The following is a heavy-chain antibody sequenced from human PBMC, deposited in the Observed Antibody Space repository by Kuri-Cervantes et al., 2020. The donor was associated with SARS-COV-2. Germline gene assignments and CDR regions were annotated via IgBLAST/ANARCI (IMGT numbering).Heavy chain of an antibody. V-gene: IGHV5-51*01. D-gene: IGHD3-10*02. CDR3: AKPETAYYVGY. Sequence: GGSLRLSCKGSGYSFTSYWIGWVRQMPGKGLEWMGIIYPGDSDTRYSPSFQGQVTISADKSISTAYLQWSSLKASDTAMYYCAKPETAYYVGYWGQGTLDTVSS. CDR2: IYPGDSDT. J-gene: IGHJ4*02. CDR1: GYSFTSYW.